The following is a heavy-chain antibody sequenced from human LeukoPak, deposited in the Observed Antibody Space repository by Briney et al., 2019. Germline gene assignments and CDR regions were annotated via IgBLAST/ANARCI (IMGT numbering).Heavy chain of an antibody. J-gene: IGHJ1*01. CDR3: ARERRYYDSSDYQDLEYFQH. CDR2: IIPIFGTA. CDR1: GGTFSSYA. V-gene: IGHV1-69*05. D-gene: IGHD3-22*01. Sequence: SVKVSCKAPGGTFSSYAISWVRQAPGQGLEWMGRIIPIFGTANYAQKFQGRVTITTDESTSTAYMELSSLRSEDTAVYYCARERRYYDSSDYQDLEYFQHWGQGTLVTASS.